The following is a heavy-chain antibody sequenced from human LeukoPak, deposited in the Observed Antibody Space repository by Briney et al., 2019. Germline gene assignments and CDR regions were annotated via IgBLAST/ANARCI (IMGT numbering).Heavy chain of an antibody. D-gene: IGHD5-18*01. J-gene: IGHJ6*03. CDR1: GYTFTSYD. CDR3: ARGSGYSYGRKNYYYYYMDV. CDR2: MNPNSGNT. Sequence: GASVKVSCKASGYTFTSYDIKWVRQATGPGLEWMGWMNPNSGNTGYAQKFQGRVTMTRNTSISTAYMELSSLRSEDTAVYYCARGSGYSYGRKNYYYYYMDVWGKGTTVTISS. V-gene: IGHV1-8*01.